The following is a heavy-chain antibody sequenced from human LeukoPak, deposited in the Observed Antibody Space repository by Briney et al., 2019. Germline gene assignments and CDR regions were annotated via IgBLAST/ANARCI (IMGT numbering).Heavy chain of an antibody. J-gene: IGHJ3*02. Sequence: NPSETLSLTCTVSGGSISSSSYYWGWIRQPPGKGLEWIGSIYYSGSTYYNPSLKSRVTISVDTSKNQFSLKLSSVTAADTAVYYCARRDNWNARGAFDIWGQGTMVTVSS. CDR1: GGSISSSSYY. V-gene: IGHV4-39*01. CDR2: IYYSGST. CDR3: ARRDNWNARGAFDI. D-gene: IGHD1-20*01.